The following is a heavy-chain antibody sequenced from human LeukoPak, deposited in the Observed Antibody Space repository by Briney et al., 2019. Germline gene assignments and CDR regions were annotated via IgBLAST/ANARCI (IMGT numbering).Heavy chain of an antibody. V-gene: IGHV4-34*01. CDR3: ARGGGPCSNGECPPWFDP. D-gene: IGHD2-8*01. CDR2: MNHSGRS. J-gene: IGHJ5*02. Sequence: SETLSLTCAVYGGSFSGFYWNWIRQPPGKGLEWIGEMNHSGRSNYNPSLKSRVTISVDTSKKQFSLKLNSVTAADTAVHYCARGGGPCSNGECPPWFDPWGQGILVTVSS. CDR1: GGSFSGFY.